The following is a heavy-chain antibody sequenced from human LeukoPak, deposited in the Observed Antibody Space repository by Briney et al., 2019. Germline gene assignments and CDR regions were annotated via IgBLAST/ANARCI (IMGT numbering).Heavy chain of an antibody. CDR2: ISYDGTIK. CDR1: GFSFSSYG. CDR3: VKRKTGTIDY. J-gene: IGHJ4*02. D-gene: IGHD1-7*01. V-gene: IGHV3-30*18. Sequence: GRSLRLSCAASGFSFSSYGMHWVRQAPGKGLEWVAVISYDGTIKEYAESVKGRFTISRDDSRKTVYLQMNSLRPDDTAVYYCVKRKTGTIDYWGQGTLVTVSS.